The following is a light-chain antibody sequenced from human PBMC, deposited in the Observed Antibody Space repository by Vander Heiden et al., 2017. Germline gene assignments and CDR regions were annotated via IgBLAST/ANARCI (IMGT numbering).Light chain of an antibody. CDR3: QQSYRTPYT. CDR1: QSISTF. V-gene: IGKV1-39*01. Sequence: DIQMTQSPSSLSASVGDRVTITCRASQSISTFLNWYQQKPGKAPKLLIFAASSLPSGVPSGFSGSGSGTDFTLTISSLQPEDFATYYCQQSYRTPYTFGQGTKLEI. J-gene: IGKJ2*01. CDR2: AAS.